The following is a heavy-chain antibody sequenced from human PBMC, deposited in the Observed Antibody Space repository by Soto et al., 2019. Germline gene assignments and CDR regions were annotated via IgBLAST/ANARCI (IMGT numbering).Heavy chain of an antibody. Sequence: GGSLRLSCVASGFTFRTNPMSWVRQAPGKGLEWVSGVSDSGAKTYYADSVKGRFTVSRDNSKNTLYLEMKSLRAEDTAVYYCAKDFQFGGSGTGYFDNWGLGTLVTVSS. D-gene: IGHD3-10*01. CDR3: AKDFQFGGSGTGYFDN. J-gene: IGHJ4*02. CDR2: VSDSGAKT. CDR1: GFTFRTNP. V-gene: IGHV3-23*01.